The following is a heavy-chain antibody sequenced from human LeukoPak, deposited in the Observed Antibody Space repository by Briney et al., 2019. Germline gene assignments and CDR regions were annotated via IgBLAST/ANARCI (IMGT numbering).Heavy chain of an antibody. CDR3: AGGRRDSGSYGSFVYYYYYYMDV. CDR1: GVSISSYY. Sequence: PSETLSLTCTVSGVSISSYYWSWIRQPPGKGLEWFGYIYYSGSTNYNPSLKSRVTISVDTSKNQFSLKLSSVTAADTAVYYCAGGRRDSGSYGSFVYYYYYYMDVWGKGTTVTVSS. J-gene: IGHJ6*03. CDR2: IYYSGST. D-gene: IGHD3-10*01. V-gene: IGHV4-59*01.